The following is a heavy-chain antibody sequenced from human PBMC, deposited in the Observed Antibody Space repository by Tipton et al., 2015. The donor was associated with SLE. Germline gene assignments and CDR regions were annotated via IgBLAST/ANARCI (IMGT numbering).Heavy chain of an antibody. J-gene: IGHJ2*01. D-gene: IGHD4-17*01. V-gene: IGHV4-38-2*02. CDR1: DYSISSGYY. CDR2: IYHSGNT. CDR3: ARDHLATKRLFMTMVTHSFDL. Sequence: TLSLTCAVSDYSISSGYYWGWIRQPPGKGLEWIGYIYHSGNTYYNPSLKSRVTISVDTSKNQFSLNLSSVTAADTAVYYCARDHLATKRLFMTMVTHSFDLWGRGTLVTVSS.